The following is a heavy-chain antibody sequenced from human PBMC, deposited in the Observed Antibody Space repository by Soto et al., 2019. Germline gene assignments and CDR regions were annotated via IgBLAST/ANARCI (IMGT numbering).Heavy chain of an antibody. CDR2: INSDGSST. Sequence: PGGSLRLSCAASGFTFSSYWMHWVRQAPGKGLVWVSRINSDGSSTNYADSVKGRFTISRDNSKNTLYLQMNSLRAEDTAVYYCAKDRDATVVTPFDYWGQGTLVTVSS. CDR1: GFTFSSYW. V-gene: IGHV3-74*01. D-gene: IGHD4-17*01. CDR3: AKDRDATVVTPFDY. J-gene: IGHJ4*02.